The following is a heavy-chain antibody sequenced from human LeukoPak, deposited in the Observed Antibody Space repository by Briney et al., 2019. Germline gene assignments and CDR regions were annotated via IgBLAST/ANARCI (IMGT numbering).Heavy chain of an antibody. CDR1: GFTVSSNY. V-gene: IGHV3-53*01. J-gene: IGHJ5*02. Sequence: GGSLRLSCVVSGFTVSSNYMSWVRQAPGKGLEWVSDIYRGGDTHNADSVKGRFTISRDNVKNTLYLQMNSLRAEDTAVYYCARKVPNDSSGYYYRGQFDPWAREPWSPSPQ. CDR3: ARKVPNDSSGYYYRGQFDP. CDR2: IYRGGDT. D-gene: IGHD3-22*01.